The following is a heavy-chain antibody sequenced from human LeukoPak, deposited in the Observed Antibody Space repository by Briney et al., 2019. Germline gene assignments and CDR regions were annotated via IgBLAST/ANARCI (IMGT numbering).Heavy chain of an antibody. D-gene: IGHD2-2*01. V-gene: IGHV3-64*01. CDR3: AREDIVVVPAAANEDYYYYYYMDV. J-gene: IGHJ6*03. CDR1: GFTSSSYA. Sequence: PGGSLRLSCAASGFTSSSYAMHWVRQAPGKGLEYVSAISSNGGSTYYANSVKGRFTISRDNSKNTLYLQMGSLRAEDMAVYYCAREDIVVVPAAANEDYYYYYYMDVWGKGTTVTISS. CDR2: ISSNGGST.